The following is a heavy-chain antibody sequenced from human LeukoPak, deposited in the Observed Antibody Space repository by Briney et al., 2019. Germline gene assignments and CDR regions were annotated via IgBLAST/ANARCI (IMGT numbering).Heavy chain of an antibody. CDR2: IYYSGSA. CDR1: GGSISSYY. J-gene: IGHJ6*03. V-gene: IGHV4-59*01. Sequence: SETLSLTCTVSGGSISSYYWSWIRQPPGKGLEWIGYIYYSGSASYNPSLKSRVTISVDTSKNQFSLKLSSVTAADTAVYYCARFRLGSDYYHMDVWGKGTTVTVSS. D-gene: IGHD7-27*01. CDR3: ARFRLGSDYYHMDV.